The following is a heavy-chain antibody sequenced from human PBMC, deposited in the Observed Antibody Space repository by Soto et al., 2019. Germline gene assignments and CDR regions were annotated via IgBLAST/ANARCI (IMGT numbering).Heavy chain of an antibody. V-gene: IGHV3-48*02. CDR1: GFTFSSYS. J-gene: IGHJ4*02. D-gene: IGHD1-26*01. CDR3: ARDWSYQSL. CDR2: ISSSSSTI. Sequence: EVQLVESGGGLVQPGGSLRLSCAASGFTFSSYSMNWVRQAPGKGLEWVSSISSSSSTIYYADSVKGRFTISRDNAKNSLDLHMNSLRDEDTAVYYCARDWSYQSLWGQGTLVTVSS.